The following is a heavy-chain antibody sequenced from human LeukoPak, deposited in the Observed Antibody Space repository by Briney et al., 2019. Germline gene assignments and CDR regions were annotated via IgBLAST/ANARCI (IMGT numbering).Heavy chain of an antibody. CDR3: ARDAYYDFWSDYPRYFDY. Sequence: GGSLRLSCAVSGVNFSSYWMSWVRQAPGKGLEWVANIKQDGSEEYYVDSVKGRFTISTDNAKNSLYLQMNSLRAEDTAVYYCARDAYYDFWSDYPRYFDYWGQGTLVTVSS. CDR1: GVNFSSYW. D-gene: IGHD3-3*01. CDR2: IKQDGSEE. J-gene: IGHJ4*02. V-gene: IGHV3-7*01.